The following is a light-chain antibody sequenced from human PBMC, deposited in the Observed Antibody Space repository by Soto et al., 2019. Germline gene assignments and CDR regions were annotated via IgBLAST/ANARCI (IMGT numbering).Light chain of an antibody. V-gene: IGLV2-14*01. CDR2: DVS. CDR3: SSYTSSSLYV. CDR1: SSDVGGYNY. J-gene: IGLJ1*01. Sequence: QSALTQPASVSGCPGQSITISCTGTSSDVGGYNYVSWYQQLPGKAPKLMIYDVSDRPSGVSNRFSGSKSGNTASLTISGLQAEDEADYYCSSYTSSSLYVFGTGTKVTVL.